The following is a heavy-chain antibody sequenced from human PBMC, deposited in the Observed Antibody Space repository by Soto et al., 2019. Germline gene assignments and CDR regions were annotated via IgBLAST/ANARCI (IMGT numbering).Heavy chain of an antibody. J-gene: IGHJ6*02. CDR2: IYYSGST. Sequence: PSETLSLTCTVSGGSVSSGSYYWSWIRQPPGKGLEWIGFIYYSGSTNYIPSLKSRVTISVDTSKNHFSLKLSSVTAADTAVYYCARQGYSYGQWGYYYYGMDVWGQGTTVTVSS. V-gene: IGHV4-61*01. CDR1: GGSVSSGSYY. CDR3: ARQGYSYGQWGYYYYGMDV. D-gene: IGHD5-18*01.